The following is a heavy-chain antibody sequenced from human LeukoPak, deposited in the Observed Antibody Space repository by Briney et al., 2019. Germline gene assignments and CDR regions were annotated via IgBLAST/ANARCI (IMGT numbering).Heavy chain of an antibody. Sequence: GGSLRLSCAASGFTFSSYAMTWVRQAPGKGLEWVSAISGSGGSTYYADSVKGRFTISRDNSKNTLYLQMNSLRAEDTAVYYCAKFGLYSSGWYDFHYWGQGTLVTVSS. J-gene: IGHJ4*02. CDR2: ISGSGGST. V-gene: IGHV3-23*01. CDR1: GFTFSSYA. D-gene: IGHD6-19*01. CDR3: AKFGLYSSGWYDFHY.